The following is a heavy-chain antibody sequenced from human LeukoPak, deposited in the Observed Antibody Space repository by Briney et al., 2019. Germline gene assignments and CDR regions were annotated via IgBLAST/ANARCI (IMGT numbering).Heavy chain of an antibody. CDR2: IFRRGTT. CDR3: ARQTDMIIVVTYFDY. CDR1: GGSINR. D-gene: IGHD3-22*01. Sequence: PSGTLSLTCGVFGGSINRRQPPRGGLECIGEIFRRGTTNYNPSLKSRVTISVDTSKNQVSLKLGSLTAADTAVYYCARQTDMIIVVTYFDYWGQGTQVTVSS. J-gene: IGHJ4*02. V-gene: IGHV4-4*02.